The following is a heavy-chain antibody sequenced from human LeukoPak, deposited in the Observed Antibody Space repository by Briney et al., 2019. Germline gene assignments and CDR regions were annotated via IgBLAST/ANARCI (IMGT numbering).Heavy chain of an antibody. CDR2: IIPIFGIA. Sequence: ASVKVSCKASGGTFSSYAISWGRQAPGQGLEWMGGIIPIFGIANYAQKFQGRGTITADKSTSTAYMELSSLRSEDTAVYYCARVPTYYYDSSGSHYYGIDVWGPGTTVTVSS. V-gene: IGHV1-69*10. D-gene: IGHD3-22*01. CDR3: ARVPTYYYDSSGSHYYGIDV. J-gene: IGHJ6*02. CDR1: GGTFSSYA.